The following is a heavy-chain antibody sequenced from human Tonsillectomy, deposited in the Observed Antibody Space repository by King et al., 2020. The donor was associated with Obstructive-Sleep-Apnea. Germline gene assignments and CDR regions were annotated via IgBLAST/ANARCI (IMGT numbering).Heavy chain of an antibody. J-gene: IGHJ4*02. D-gene: IGHD3-22*01. CDR1: GGSIISDSSY. CDR2: IYYTGST. V-gene: IGHV4-39*07. CDR3: ARRIVTRPLFDYLDY. Sequence: LQLQESGPGLVKSSETLSLTCSVSGGSIISDSSYWGWIRQPPGEGLEWIGSIYYTGSTYYNPSLKSRVTISVDTSKNQFSLKVTSVTAADTAVYYCARRIVTRPLFDYLDYWGQGTLVTVSS.